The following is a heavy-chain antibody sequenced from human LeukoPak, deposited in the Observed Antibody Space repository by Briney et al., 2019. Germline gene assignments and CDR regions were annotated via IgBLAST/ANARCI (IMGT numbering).Heavy chain of an antibody. CDR3: ARWGNSNDFDY. J-gene: IGHJ4*02. CDR1: GFTVSSYA. D-gene: IGHD3-16*01. Sequence: PGGSLRLSCAASGFTVSSYAMHWVRQAPGKGLEYVSAISTTGGSTYYANSVMGRFTISRDNSKNTLYLQMGSLRAEDMAVYYCARWGNSNDFDYWGQGTLVTVSS. V-gene: IGHV3-64*01. CDR2: ISTTGGST.